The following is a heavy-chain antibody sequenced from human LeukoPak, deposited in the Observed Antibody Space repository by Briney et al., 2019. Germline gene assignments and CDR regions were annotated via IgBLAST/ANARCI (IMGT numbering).Heavy chain of an antibody. CDR2: ISYDGSNK. V-gene: IGHV3-30-3*01. Sequence: GGSLRLSCAASGFTFSTYAIHWVRQAPGKGLEWVTIISYDGSNKYYTDSVRGRFTISRDSSKNTLYLQLNSLRPEDTALYYCAITSRDSGLRGGQRGAFDIWGQGTMVTVSS. J-gene: IGHJ3*02. CDR3: AITSRDSGLRGGQRGAFDI. CDR1: GFTFSTYA. D-gene: IGHD4-17*01.